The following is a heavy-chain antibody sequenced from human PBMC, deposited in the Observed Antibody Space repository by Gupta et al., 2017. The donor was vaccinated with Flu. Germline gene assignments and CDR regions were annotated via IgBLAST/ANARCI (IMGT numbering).Heavy chain of an antibody. V-gene: IGHV3-72*01. J-gene: IGHJ4*02. CDR2: TRNKANSYTT. Sequence: EVQLVESGGGLVQPGGSLRLSCAASGFTFSDHYMDWVRQAPGKGLEWVGRTRNKANSYTTEYAASVKGRFTISRDDSKNSLYLQMNSLKTEDTAVYYCARVGKGLENTSTFYYFDYWGQGTLVTVSS. CDR3: ARVGKGLENTSTFYYFDY. CDR1: GFTFSDHY.